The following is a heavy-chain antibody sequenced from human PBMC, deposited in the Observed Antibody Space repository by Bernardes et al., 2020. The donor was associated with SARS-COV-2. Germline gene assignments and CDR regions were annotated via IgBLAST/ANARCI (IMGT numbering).Heavy chain of an antibody. Sequence: SETLSLTCTVSGGSISSYYWSWIRQPPGKGLEWIGYIYYSGSTNYNPSLKSRVTISVDTSKNQFSLKLSSVTAADTAVYYCARAQTDDFWSGYTNYYYYYGMDGWGQGTTVTVSS. D-gene: IGHD3-3*01. CDR2: IYYSGST. V-gene: IGHV4-59*01. J-gene: IGHJ6*02. CDR1: GGSISSYY. CDR3: ARAQTDDFWSGYTNYYYYYGMDG.